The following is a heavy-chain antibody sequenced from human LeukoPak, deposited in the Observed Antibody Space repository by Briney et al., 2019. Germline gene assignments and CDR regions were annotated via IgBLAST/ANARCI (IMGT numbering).Heavy chain of an antibody. J-gene: IGHJ3*02. V-gene: IGHV3-21*01. CDR3: ARTSSGWYEDAFDI. D-gene: IGHD6-19*01. CDR2: ISSSSSYI. Sequence: KTGGSLRLSCAASGFTFSSYSMNWVRQAPGKGLEWVSSISSSSSYIYYADSVKGRFTISRDNAKNSLYLQMNSLRAEDTAVYCCARTSSGWYEDAFDIWGQGTMVTVSS. CDR1: GFTFSSYS.